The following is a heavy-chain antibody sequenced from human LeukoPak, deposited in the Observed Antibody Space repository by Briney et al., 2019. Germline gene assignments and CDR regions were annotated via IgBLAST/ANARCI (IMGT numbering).Heavy chain of an antibody. Sequence: PGGSLRLSCAASGFIVSSNHMNWVRQTPGKGLEWVSIIYINPVTTHYADSVKGRFTISRDNSKNTLFLQMSSLRAEDTAVYYCVKTVYGSTWYGWYFDLWGRGTLVTVSS. V-gene: IGHV3-66*01. J-gene: IGHJ2*01. CDR1: GFIVSSNH. CDR2: IYINPVTT. D-gene: IGHD6-13*01. CDR3: VKTVYGSTWYGWYFDL.